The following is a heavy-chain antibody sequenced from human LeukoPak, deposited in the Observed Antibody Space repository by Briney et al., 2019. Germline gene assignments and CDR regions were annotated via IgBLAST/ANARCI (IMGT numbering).Heavy chain of an antibody. CDR1: GFTFSSYE. J-gene: IGHJ6*03. D-gene: IGHD3-16*01. V-gene: IGHV3-48*03. CDR3: ARDMGDYYYYYMDV. Sequence: GGSLRLSCAASGFTFSSYEMNWVRQAPGKGLEWVSYISSSGSTIYYADSVKGRFTISRDSAKNSLYLQMNSLRAEDTAVYYCARDMGDYYYYYMDVWGKGTTVTVSS. CDR2: ISSSGSTI.